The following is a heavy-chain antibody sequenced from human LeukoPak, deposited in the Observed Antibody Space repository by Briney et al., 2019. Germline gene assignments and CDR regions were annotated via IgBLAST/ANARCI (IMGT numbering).Heavy chain of an antibody. V-gene: IGHV4-39*07. D-gene: IGHD3-3*01. Sequence: SETLSLTCTVSGGSISSSSYYWGWIRQPPGKGLEWIGGIYYSGSTYYNPSLKSRVTISVDTSKNQFSLKLSSVTAADTAVYYCARGPYMEIYFDYWGQGTLVTVSS. CDR1: GGSISSSSYY. J-gene: IGHJ4*02. CDR2: IYYSGST. CDR3: ARGPYMEIYFDY.